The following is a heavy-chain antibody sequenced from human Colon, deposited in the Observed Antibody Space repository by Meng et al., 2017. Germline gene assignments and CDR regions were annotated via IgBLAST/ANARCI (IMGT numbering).Heavy chain of an antibody. CDR2: IYHSGRT. CDR3: TTLYGDSIS. D-gene: IGHD4-17*01. CDR1: GGSNRNDRW. J-gene: IGHJ4*02. V-gene: IGHV4-4*02. Sequence: QVQLQESGPGLVKPSGTLSLTCGVSGGSNRNDRWWRWVRQAPGKGLEWIGEIYHSGRTNYNPSVKSRVSMSVDKSQNHFSLRLSSVTAADTAVYYCTTLYGDSISWGQGTLVTVSS.